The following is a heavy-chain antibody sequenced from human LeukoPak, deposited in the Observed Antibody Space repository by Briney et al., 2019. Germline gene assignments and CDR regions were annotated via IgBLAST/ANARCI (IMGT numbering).Heavy chain of an antibody. CDR3: ARGSNYYDSSGDFDY. Sequence: SETLSLTCTVSGGSISSYYWSWIRQPPGKGLEWIGYIYYSGSTNYNPSLKSRVTISVDTSKNQFSLKLSAVAAADTAVYCCARGSNYYDSSGDFDYWGQGTLVTVSS. D-gene: IGHD3-22*01. V-gene: IGHV4-59*01. CDR2: IYYSGST. CDR1: GGSISSYY. J-gene: IGHJ4*02.